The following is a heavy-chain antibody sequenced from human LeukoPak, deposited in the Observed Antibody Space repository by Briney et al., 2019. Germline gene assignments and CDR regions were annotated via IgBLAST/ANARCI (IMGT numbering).Heavy chain of an antibody. V-gene: IGHV1-2*02. J-gene: IGHJ4*02. CDR3: ARDWYSSSWFFDY. CDR1: GYTFTGYY. Sequence: WASVKVSCKASGYTFTGYYMHWVRQAPGQGLEWMGWINPNSGGTNYAQKFQGRVTMTRDTSISTAYMELSRLRSDDTAVYYCARDWYSSSWFFDYWGQGTLVTVSS. D-gene: IGHD6-13*01. CDR2: INPNSGGT.